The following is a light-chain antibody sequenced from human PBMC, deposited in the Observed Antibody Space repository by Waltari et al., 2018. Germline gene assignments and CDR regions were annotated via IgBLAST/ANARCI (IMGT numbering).Light chain of an antibody. CDR2: QAS. CDR3: QQYNDYSPLT. J-gene: IGKJ4*01. V-gene: IGKV1-5*03. Sequence: DIQMTQSPSTLSASVGDRVTITCRAGQNIGRWLAWYQQKPGKAPNLLIHQASNLESGVPSRFSGTGSGTEFTLTISSLQPTDFATYYCQQYNDYSPLTFGGGTKVEIK. CDR1: QNIGRW.